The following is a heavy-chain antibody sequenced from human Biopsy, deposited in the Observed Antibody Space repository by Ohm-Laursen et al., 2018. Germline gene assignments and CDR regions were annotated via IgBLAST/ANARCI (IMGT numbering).Heavy chain of an antibody. V-gene: IGHV1-2*02. Sequence: SSVKVSCKGSGYAVNDYFLHWLRQAPGQGPGWMGWISPNSGGTNYAQKFQGRVTMTTDTSTSTVYLELRRLISDDTAVYYCARDIMNRIAGLVARSDVLDVWGQGTLVTVSS. D-gene: IGHD3-16*01. CDR1: GYAVNDYF. CDR2: ISPNSGGT. J-gene: IGHJ3*01. CDR3: ARDIMNRIAGLVARSDVLDV.